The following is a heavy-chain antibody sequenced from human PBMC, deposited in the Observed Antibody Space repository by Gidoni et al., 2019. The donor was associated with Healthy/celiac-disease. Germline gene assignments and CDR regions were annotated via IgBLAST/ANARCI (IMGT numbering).Heavy chain of an antibody. CDR1: GSTFSRYA. D-gene: IGHD4-17*01. V-gene: IGHV1-69*09. CDR2: IIPILGIA. Sequence: QVQLVQSGAAVQKPASSVKASCRDSGSTFSRYAISWVRQAPGQGLEWMGRIIPILGIANYAQKFQGRVTITAEKCTSTAYMELSSHRAEDTAVYYCAETTVTSSLDYWGQGTLVTVSS. CDR3: AETTVTSSLDY. J-gene: IGHJ4*02.